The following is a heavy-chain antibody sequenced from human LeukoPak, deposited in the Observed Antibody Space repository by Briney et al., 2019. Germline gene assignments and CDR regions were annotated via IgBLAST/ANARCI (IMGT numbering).Heavy chain of an antibody. Sequence: SETLSLTCTFSGGSISSYYWTWIRQPAGKGLERIGHIYTSGSTNYNPSLKSRVTMSLDTSKNQFSLKLTSVTAADTAVYYCAREFSFWGQGTMVTVSS. J-gene: IGHJ3*01. CDR2: IYTSGST. V-gene: IGHV4-4*07. CDR1: GGSISSYY. CDR3: AREFSF.